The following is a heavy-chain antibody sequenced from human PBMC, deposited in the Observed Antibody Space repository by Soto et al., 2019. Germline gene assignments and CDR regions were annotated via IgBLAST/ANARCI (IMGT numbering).Heavy chain of an antibody. D-gene: IGHD3-22*01. Sequence: KVSIYTFTRSCKKWVRQAPGQGLEWMGWISAYNGNTNYAQKLQGRVTMTTDTSTSTAYMELRSLRSDDTAVYYCASVKYYYDSSGYSENWFDPWGQGTLVTV. CDR2: ISAYNGNT. CDR3: ASVKYYYDSSGYSENWFDP. CDR1: IYTFTRSC. V-gene: IGHV1-18*01. J-gene: IGHJ5*02.